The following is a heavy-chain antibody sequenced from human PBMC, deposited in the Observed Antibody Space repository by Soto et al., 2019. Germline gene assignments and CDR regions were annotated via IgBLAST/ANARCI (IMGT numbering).Heavy chain of an antibody. CDR3: AINDYDYIWGSYRTFSFDY. V-gene: IGHV3-23*01. D-gene: IGHD3-16*02. CDR2: ITGSGGST. CDR1: GFTFSDYA. Sequence: EVQLLESGGGLVQPGGSLRFSCAASGFTFSDYALSWVRQAPGKGLEWVSTITGSGGSTYYADSVKGRFTISRDNSKNTLFLQINSLRAEDTAVYYCAINDYDYIWGSYRTFSFDYWGQGTLVTVSS. J-gene: IGHJ4*02.